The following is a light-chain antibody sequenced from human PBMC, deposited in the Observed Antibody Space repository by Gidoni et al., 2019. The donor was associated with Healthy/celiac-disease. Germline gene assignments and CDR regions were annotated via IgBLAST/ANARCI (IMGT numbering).Light chain of an antibody. CDR1: SSDFGSYTL. CDR2: EVS. J-gene: IGLJ1*01. V-gene: IGLV2-23*02. Sequence: QSALTQPASEAGSPGQSITISCTGTSSDFGSYTLVSWYQQHPGNALKLMIYEVSKRPSGVSKRFSGSKSGNTASLTISGLQAEDEADYYCCSYAGSSTYVFGTGTKVTVL. CDR3: CSYAGSSTYV.